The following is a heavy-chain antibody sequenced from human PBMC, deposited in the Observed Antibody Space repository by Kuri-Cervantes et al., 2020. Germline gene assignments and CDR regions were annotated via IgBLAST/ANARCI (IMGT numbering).Heavy chain of an antibody. Sequence: LSLTCAASGFTFSSYWMSWVRQAPGKGLEWVANTKQDGSEKYYVDSVKGRFTISRDNAKNSLYLQMNSLRAEDTAVYYCARAHYYGSGSLSWFDPWGQGTLVTVSS. CDR2: TKQDGSEK. CDR3: ARAHYYGSGSLSWFDP. V-gene: IGHV3-7*01. CDR1: GFTFSSYW. J-gene: IGHJ5*02. D-gene: IGHD3-10*01.